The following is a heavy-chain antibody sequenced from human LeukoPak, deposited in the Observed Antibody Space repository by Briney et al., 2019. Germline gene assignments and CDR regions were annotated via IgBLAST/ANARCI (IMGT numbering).Heavy chain of an antibody. V-gene: IGHV3-48*01. CDR3: ARAGYYDSSGWNY. J-gene: IGHJ4*02. CDR2: ISSSSTI. D-gene: IGHD3-22*01. CDR1: GFTFSSYS. Sequence: GGSLRLSCAASGFTFSSYSMNWVRQAPGKGLEWVSYISSSSTIYYADSVKGRSTISRDNAKNSLYLQMNSLRAEDTAVYYCARAGYYDSSGWNYWGQGTLVTVSS.